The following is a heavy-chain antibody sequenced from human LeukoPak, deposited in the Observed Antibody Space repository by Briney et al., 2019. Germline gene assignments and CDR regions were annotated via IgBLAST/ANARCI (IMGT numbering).Heavy chain of an antibody. D-gene: IGHD2-21*02. CDR2: ISAYNGNT. CDR3: AREVTDFYYYYGMDV. J-gene: IGHJ6*02. Sequence: KPGASVKVSCKASGYTFTSYGISWVRQAPGQGLEWMGWISAYNGNTNYAQKLQGRVTMTTDTSTSTAYMELRSLRSDDTAVYYCAREVTDFYYYYGMDVWGQGTTVTVSS. CDR1: GYTFTSYG. V-gene: IGHV1-18*01.